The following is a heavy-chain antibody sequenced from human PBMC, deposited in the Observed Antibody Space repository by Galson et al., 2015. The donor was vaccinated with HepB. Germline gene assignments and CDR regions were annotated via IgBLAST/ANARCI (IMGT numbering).Heavy chain of an antibody. D-gene: IGHD2-2*01. V-gene: IGHV3-23*01. Sequence: SLRLSCAASGFAFDTHAMSWVRQAPGRGLEWISGISGNGDSTFYADSVKGRFTVSRDNSNNILYLQMNSLRAEDAGLYFCAKCYGLFDSWGQGILVTVSS. CDR1: GFAFDTHA. CDR2: ISGNGDST. CDR3: AKCYGLFDS. J-gene: IGHJ5*01.